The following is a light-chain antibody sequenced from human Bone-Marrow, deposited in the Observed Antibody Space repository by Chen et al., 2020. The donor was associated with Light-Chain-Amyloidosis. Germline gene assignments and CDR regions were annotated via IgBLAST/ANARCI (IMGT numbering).Light chain of an antibody. CDR2: EAS. CDR3: QQYNXYPRT. CDR1: QSIXSW. Sequence: DIQMTXXPSTLSASVGDRVXXTCRARQSIXSWLVWYQQKPGKAPKSLIYEASNVESGGPLRIXXXGSXXXFTLTINSXQPDDXXTYYCQQYNXYPRTFGQGTKVEIK. V-gene: IGKV1-5*03. J-gene: IGKJ1*01.